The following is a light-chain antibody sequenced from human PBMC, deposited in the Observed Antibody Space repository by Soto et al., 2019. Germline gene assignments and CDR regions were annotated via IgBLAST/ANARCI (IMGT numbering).Light chain of an antibody. Sequence: DIVMTQSPDSQAVSLGDWATINCESSQRVLYSSYNKNYLAWYQQIPRQPTKLLIYWASTRESGDPDRFSGSGSGTDFTLPICSLQPGDVAVYYGQMYSISPFTLGQWINQDIK. CDR1: QRVLYSSYNKNY. CDR2: WAS. J-gene: IGKJ2*01. CDR3: QMYSISPFT. V-gene: IGKV4-1*01.